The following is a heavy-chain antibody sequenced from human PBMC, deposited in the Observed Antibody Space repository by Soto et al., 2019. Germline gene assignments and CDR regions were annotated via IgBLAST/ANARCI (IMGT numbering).Heavy chain of an antibody. V-gene: IGHV3-48*01. D-gene: IGHD2-21*01. J-gene: IGHJ4*02. CDR1: GFTFSSYS. CDR2: ISSSGRTI. Sequence: DVQLVESGGGLAQPGGSLRLSCAASGFTFSSYSINWVRQAPGKGLEWISYISSSGRTIDYADSVKGRFSLSRDNAKNSLFLQMNSLRADDTAVYYCARNFFCGGDCYLYYYDYWGQGTLVTVSS. CDR3: ARNFFCGGDCYLYYYDY.